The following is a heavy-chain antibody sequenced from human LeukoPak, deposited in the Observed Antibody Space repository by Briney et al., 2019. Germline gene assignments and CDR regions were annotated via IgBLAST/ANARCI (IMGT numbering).Heavy chain of an antibody. J-gene: IGHJ5*02. Sequence: ASVKVSCKASGYTFTSYAMHWVRQAPGQRLEWMGWINAGKGNTKYSQKFQGRVTITRDTSASTAYMELRSLRSEDTAVYYCARAVGATNWFDPWGQGTLVTVSS. V-gene: IGHV1-3*01. CDR1: GYTFTSYA. D-gene: IGHD1-26*01. CDR3: ARAVGATNWFDP. CDR2: INAGKGNT.